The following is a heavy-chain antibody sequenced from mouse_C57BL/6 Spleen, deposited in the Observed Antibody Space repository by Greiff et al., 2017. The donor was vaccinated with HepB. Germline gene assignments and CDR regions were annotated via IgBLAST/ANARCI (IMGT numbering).Heavy chain of an antibody. CDR3: ARKEIDYYGYYFDY. D-gene: IGHD1-1*01. CDR2: INPNNGGT. J-gene: IGHJ2*01. Sequence: EVQLQQSGPELVKPGASVKIPCKASGYTFTDYNMDWVKQSHGKSLEWIGDINPNNGGTIYNQKFKGKATLTVDKSSSTAYMELRSLTSEDTAVYYCARKEIDYYGYYFDYWGQGTTLTVSS. V-gene: IGHV1-18*01. CDR1: GYTFTDYN.